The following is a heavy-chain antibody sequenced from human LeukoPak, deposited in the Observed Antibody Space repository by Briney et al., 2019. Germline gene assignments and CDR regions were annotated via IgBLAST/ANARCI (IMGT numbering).Heavy chain of an antibody. J-gene: IGHJ4*02. CDR2: IDYSGST. CDR3: ARGDVGYCSSTSCHYFDY. V-gene: IGHV4-59*01. D-gene: IGHD2-2*01. Sequence: SETLSLTCTVSGGSISSYYWSWIRDPPGKGLEWIGYIDYSGSTNYNPSLKSRVTISVDTSKNQFSLKLSSVTAADTAVYYCARGDVGYCSSTSCHYFDYWVQGTLVTVSS. CDR1: GGSISSYY.